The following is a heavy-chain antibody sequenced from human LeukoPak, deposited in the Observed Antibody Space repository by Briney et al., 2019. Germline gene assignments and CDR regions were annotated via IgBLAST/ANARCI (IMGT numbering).Heavy chain of an antibody. Sequence: ATVKISYKVSGYTFTDYYMHWVQQAPGKGLEWMGLVDPEDGETIYAEKFQGRVTITADTSTDTAYMELSSLRSEDTAVYYCARDQWELLFDYWGQGTLVTVSS. J-gene: IGHJ4*02. CDR3: ARDQWELLFDY. D-gene: IGHD1-26*01. CDR1: GYTFTDYY. CDR2: VDPEDGET. V-gene: IGHV1-69-2*01.